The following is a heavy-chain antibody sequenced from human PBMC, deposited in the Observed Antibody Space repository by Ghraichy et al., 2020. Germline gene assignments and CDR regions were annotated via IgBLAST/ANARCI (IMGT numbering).Heavy chain of an antibody. D-gene: IGHD1-1*01. CDR1: GFTFSDTW. J-gene: IGHJ6*03. Sequence: GGSLRLSCTASGFTFSDTWMSWVRQAPGKGLEWVGRVTRIIDGETTDYAAPVKGRFTISRDDSKNTLSLQMNSLKTEDTAVYYCSTGLGKTDMHAWGKGTTVTVSS. CDR2: VTRIIDGETT. CDR3: STGLGKTDMHA. V-gene: IGHV3-15*01.